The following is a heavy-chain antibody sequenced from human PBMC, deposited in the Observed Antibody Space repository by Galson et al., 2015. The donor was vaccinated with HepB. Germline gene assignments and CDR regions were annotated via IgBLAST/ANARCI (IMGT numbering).Heavy chain of an antibody. CDR1: GYSFTGYW. D-gene: IGHD3-10*01. Sequence: QSGAEVKKPGESVRISCEASGYSFTGYWIAWVRQMPGKGLEWMGTIYPGDSDIRYNPSFEGQVTISVDKSISTAYLQWSRLRASGSAMYYCARHPSRGGGWFPTFNYFVDYWGQGTLVTVSS. V-gene: IGHV5-51*01. J-gene: IGHJ4*02. CDR2: IYPGDSDI. CDR3: ARHPSRGGGWFPTFNYFVDY.